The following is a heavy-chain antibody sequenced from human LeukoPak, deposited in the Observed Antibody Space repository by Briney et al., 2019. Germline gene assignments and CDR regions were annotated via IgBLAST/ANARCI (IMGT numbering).Heavy chain of an antibody. CDR3: ARTQYYYDSSGYSGYYYYYGMDV. J-gene: IGHJ6*02. D-gene: IGHD3-22*01. CDR2: INSDGSST. V-gene: IGHV3-74*01. Sequence: GGSLRLSCAASGFTFSRYWMHWVRQAPGKGLVWVSRINSDGSSTSYADSVKGRFTISRDNAKNTLYLQMNSLRAEDTAVYYCARTQYYYDSSGYSGYYYYYGMDVWGQGTTVTVSS. CDR1: GFTFSRYW.